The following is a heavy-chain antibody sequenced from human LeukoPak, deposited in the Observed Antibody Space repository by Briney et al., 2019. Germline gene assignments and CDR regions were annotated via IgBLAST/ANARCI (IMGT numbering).Heavy chain of an antibody. CDR2: IWYDDTTK. CDR1: GFTFKNHG. J-gene: IGHJ4*02. CDR3: ARDHRTGSYYPDY. Sequence: GGSLRFSCAASGFTFKNHGMHWVRQAPGKGREWVAVIWYDDTTKYYGDSVKGRFTISRDNSRNTLYLQMNSLRAEDTAVYYCARDHRTGSYYPDYWGQGTPVTVSS. D-gene: IGHD3-10*01. V-gene: IGHV3-33*01.